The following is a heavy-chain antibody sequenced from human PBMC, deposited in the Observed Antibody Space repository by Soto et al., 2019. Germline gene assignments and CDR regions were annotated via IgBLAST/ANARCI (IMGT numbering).Heavy chain of an antibody. CDR1: GDSISSSSYY. Sequence: SETLSLTCTVSGDSISSSSYYWGWIRQPPGKGLEWIGSIYYGGSTFYNPSLKSRVTISVDTSKNQFSLRLSSVTAADTAVYYCSKTDYYYYGMDVWGQGTTVTVSS. V-gene: IGHV4-39*01. J-gene: IGHJ6*02. CDR3: SKTDYYYYGMDV. CDR2: IYYGGST.